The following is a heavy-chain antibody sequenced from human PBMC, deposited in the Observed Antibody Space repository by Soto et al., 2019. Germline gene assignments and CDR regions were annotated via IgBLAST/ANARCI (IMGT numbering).Heavy chain of an antibody. CDR3: ASGAAFYYDTSRY. Sequence: GGSLRLSCAAPGFNFNIHALHWIRQAPGEGLEWVAVMSPGGNSQYYADSVKGRFTISRDTSKSTLYLQMTSLRPEDTTVYYCASGAAFYYDTSRYWGQGTLVTVSS. J-gene: IGHJ4*02. CDR1: GFNFNIHA. D-gene: IGHD3-22*01. V-gene: IGHV3-30-3*01. CDR2: MSPGGNSQ.